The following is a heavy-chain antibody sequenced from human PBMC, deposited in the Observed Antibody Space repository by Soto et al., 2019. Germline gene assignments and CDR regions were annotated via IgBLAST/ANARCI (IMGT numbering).Heavy chain of an antibody. CDR1: GFTVSSNY. D-gene: IGHD3-10*01. J-gene: IGHJ4*02. V-gene: IGHV3-53*04. CDR3: ARVGWDYGSGSYYIDY. Sequence: EVQLVESGGGLVQPGGSLRLSCAASGFTVSSNYMSWVRQAPGKGLEWVSVIYSGGSTYYADSVKGRFTISRHNSKNTRYLQMNSLRAEDTAVYYCARVGWDYGSGSYYIDYWGQGTLVTVSS. CDR2: IYSGGST.